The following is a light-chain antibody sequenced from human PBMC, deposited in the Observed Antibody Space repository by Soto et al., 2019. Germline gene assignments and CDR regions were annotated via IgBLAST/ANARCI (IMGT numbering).Light chain of an antibody. CDR2: NVS. J-gene: IGLJ2*01. CDR1: SSDIGGYNY. V-gene: IGLV2-14*01. Sequence: QSALTQPASVSGSPGQSITISCTGTSSDIGGYNYVSWYQQNPGKAPKLMIYNVSNRPSGVSNRFSASKSGNTASLTISGLQAEDEADYYCSSYTSSTTLIFGRGTKLTVL. CDR3: SSYTSSTTLI.